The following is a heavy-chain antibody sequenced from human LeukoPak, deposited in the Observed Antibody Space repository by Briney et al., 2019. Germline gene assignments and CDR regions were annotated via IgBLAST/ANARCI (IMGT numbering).Heavy chain of an antibody. CDR2: INHSGST. D-gene: IGHD2-2*01. CDR3: ARDIVVVY. CDR1: GGSFSGYY. V-gene: IGHV4-34*01. Sequence: PSETLSLTCTVSGGSFSGYYWSWIRQPPGKGLEWIGEINHSGSTNYNPSLKSRVTISVDTSKNQFSLELSSVTAADTAVYYCARDIVVVYWGQGTLVTVSS. J-gene: IGHJ4*02.